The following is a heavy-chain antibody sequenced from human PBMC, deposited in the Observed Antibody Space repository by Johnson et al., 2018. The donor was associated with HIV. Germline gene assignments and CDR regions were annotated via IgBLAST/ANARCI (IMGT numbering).Heavy chain of an antibody. CDR1: GFTFSSYW. CDR2: IKQDGSEK. Sequence: VQLVESGGGLVQPGGSLRLSCAASGFTFSSYWMSWVRQAPGKGLEWVANIKQDGSEKYYVDSVKGRFTISRDNAKNSLYLQMNSLRSEDTAVYYCARGRTGTKYAAFDIWGQGTMVTVSS. V-gene: IGHV3-7*04. D-gene: IGHD1-7*01. CDR3: ARGRTGTKYAAFDI. J-gene: IGHJ3*02.